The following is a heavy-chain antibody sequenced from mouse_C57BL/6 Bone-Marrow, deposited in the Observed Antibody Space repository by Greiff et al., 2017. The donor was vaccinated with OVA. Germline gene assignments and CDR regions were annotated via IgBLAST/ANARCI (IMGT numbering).Heavy chain of an antibody. D-gene: IGHD2-3*01. J-gene: IGHJ1*03. CDR1: GYTFTSYR. CDR2: IDPSDSET. CDR3: ARGDGWLLPFWWYFDV. V-gene: IGHV1-52*01. Sequence: QVQLQQPGAELVRPGSSVKLSCKASGYTFTSYRMHWVKQRPIQGLEWIGNIDPSDSETHYNQKFKDKATLTVDKSSSTACMQLSSLTSEDSAVYYCARGDGWLLPFWWYFDVWGTGTTVTVSS.